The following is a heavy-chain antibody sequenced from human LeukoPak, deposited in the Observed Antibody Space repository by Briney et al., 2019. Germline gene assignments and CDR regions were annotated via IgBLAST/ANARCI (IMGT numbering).Heavy chain of an antibody. CDR3: ASAGSYSVDY. D-gene: IGHD1-26*01. V-gene: IGHV4-39*01. CDR2: TYYSGST. Sequence: SETLPLTCTVSGGSISSSSYYWGWIRQPPGKGLEWIGSTYYSGSTYYNPSLESRVTISVDTSKNQFSLKLSSVTAADTAVYYSASAGSYSVDYWGQGTLVTVSS. CDR1: GGSISSSSYY. J-gene: IGHJ4*02.